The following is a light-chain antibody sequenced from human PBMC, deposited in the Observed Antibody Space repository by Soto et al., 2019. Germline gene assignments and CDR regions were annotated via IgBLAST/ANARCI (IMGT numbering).Light chain of an antibody. V-gene: IGLV2-8*01. CDR3: SSYAGSNNYV. CDR1: SSDVGGYNY. Sequence: QSALTQPPSASGSPGQSVTISCTGTSSDVGGYNYVSWYQQHPGKSPKLIIYVVSKRPSGVPDRFSGSKSVNTASLTVSGLQAEDEDDYNCSSYAGSNNYVFGTGTKLTVL. CDR2: VVS. J-gene: IGLJ1*01.